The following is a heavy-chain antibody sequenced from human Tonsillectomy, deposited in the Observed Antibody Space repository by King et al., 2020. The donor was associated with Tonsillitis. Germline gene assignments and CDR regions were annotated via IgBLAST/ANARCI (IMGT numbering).Heavy chain of an antibody. CDR3: ATLTTVTDNNWFDP. D-gene: IGHD4-17*01. Sequence: VQLVESGGGLVQPGGSLRLSCAASGFTFSSYAMSWVRQAPGKGLEWVSAITSSGGSTYYADSVKGRFTISRDNSKNTLYLQMNSQRAEDTAVYYCATLTTVTDNNWFDPWGQGTQVTVSS. CDR1: GFTFSSYA. V-gene: IGHV3-23*04. J-gene: IGHJ5*02. CDR2: ITSSGGST.